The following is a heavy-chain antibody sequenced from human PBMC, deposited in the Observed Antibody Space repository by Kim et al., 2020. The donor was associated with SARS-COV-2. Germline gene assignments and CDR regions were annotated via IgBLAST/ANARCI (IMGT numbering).Heavy chain of an antibody. Sequence: SETLSLTCTVSGGSISSSSYYWGWIRQPPGKGLEWIGSIYYSGSTYYNPSLKSRVTISVDTSKNQFSLKLSSVTAADTAVYYCARHSWNDVLNYYYYGMDVWGQGTTVTVSS. J-gene: IGHJ6*02. CDR1: GGSISSSSYY. D-gene: IGHD1-1*01. CDR3: ARHSWNDVLNYYYYGMDV. V-gene: IGHV4-39*01. CDR2: IYYSGST.